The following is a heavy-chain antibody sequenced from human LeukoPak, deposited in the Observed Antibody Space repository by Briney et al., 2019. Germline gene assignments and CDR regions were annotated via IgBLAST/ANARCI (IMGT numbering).Heavy chain of an antibody. CDR1: GGSLSTYY. V-gene: IGHV4-4*07. CDR3: ARDLYYYDSRRDAFDI. Sequence: SETLSLTCTVSGGSLSTYYWSWIRQPAGKGLEWIGRIYTSGSTTYNPSLKSRVTMSVDTSKNQFSLNLNSVTAADTAVYYCARDLYYYDSRRDAFDIWGQGTMVTVSS. D-gene: IGHD3-22*01. J-gene: IGHJ3*02. CDR2: IYTSGST.